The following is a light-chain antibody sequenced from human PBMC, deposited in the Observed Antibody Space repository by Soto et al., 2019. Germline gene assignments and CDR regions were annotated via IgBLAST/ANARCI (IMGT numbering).Light chain of an antibody. Sequence: EIVLTQSPATLSLSPGERATLSCRASQSVSRYLVWFQQKPGQAPRLLIYDASNRATGIPARFSGSGSGTDFTLTISSLEPEDFAIYYCQQRSNWPLPFGPGTRLAIK. CDR1: QSVSRY. CDR2: DAS. J-gene: IGKJ5*01. V-gene: IGKV3-11*01. CDR3: QQRSNWPLP.